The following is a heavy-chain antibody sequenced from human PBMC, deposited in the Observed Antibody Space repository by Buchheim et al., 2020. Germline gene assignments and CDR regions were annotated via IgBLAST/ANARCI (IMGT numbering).Heavy chain of an antibody. V-gene: IGHV4-31*03. D-gene: IGHD4-17*01. CDR2: VYYTGRA. J-gene: IGHJ4*02. CDR1: GVSINTGTFY. Sequence: QVQLQESGPGLVKPSQTPSLTCTVSGVSINTGTFYWSWIRQHPGKGLEWIGYVYYTGRAYSNPSLKSRVSMSVDTSQNQFFLNLASVTAADTAVYYCARDRGAHDFGPIDYWGQGAL. CDR3: ARDRGAHDFGPIDY.